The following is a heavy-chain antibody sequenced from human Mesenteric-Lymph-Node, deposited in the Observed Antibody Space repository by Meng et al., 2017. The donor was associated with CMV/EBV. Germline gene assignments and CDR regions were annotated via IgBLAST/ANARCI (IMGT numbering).Heavy chain of an antibody. CDR2: INPNSGGT. CDR1: GYTFTGYY. D-gene: IGHD3-22*01. Sequence: ASVKVSCKASGYTFTGYYMHWVRQAPGQGLEWMGWINPNSGGTNYAQKFQGRVTMTRDTSISTAYMELSRLRSDDTAVYYCARAPRAEYYDSSGYFDYWGQGTLVTVSS. J-gene: IGHJ4*02. V-gene: IGHV1-2*02. CDR3: ARAPRAEYYDSSGYFDY.